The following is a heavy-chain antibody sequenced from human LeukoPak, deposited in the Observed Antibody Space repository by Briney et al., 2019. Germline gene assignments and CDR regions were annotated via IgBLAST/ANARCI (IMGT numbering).Heavy chain of an antibody. CDR2: INHSGST. CDR1: GGSFSGYY. D-gene: IGHD3-9*01. Sequence: PSETLSITCAAYGGSFSGYYWSWIRQPPGKGLEWIGEINHSGSTNYNPSLKSRVTISVDTSKNPFSLKLSSVAAADTAVYYCARVARYYDILTGYRYYFDYWGQGTLVTVSS. J-gene: IGHJ4*02. CDR3: ARVARYYDILTGYRYYFDY. V-gene: IGHV4-34*01.